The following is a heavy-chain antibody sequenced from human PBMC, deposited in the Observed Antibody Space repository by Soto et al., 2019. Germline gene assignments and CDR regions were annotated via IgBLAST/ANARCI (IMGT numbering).Heavy chain of an antibody. V-gene: IGHV4-39*01. D-gene: IGHD5-18*01. CDR2: IFYSGST. CDR1: GGSISSSSYY. J-gene: IGHJ6*02. CDR3: ARQGIQLWLHYYYYYGMDV. Sequence: PSETLSLTCTVSGGSISSSSYYWGWIRQPPGKGLEWIGSIFYSGSTYYNPSLKSRVTISVDTSKNQLSLKLSSVTAADTAVYYCARQGIQLWLHYYYYYGMDVWGQGTTVTVSS.